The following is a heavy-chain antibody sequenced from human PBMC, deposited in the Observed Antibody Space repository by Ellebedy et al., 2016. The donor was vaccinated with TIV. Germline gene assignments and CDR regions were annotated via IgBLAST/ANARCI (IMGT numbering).Heavy chain of an antibody. J-gene: IGHJ6*02. CDR3: ARDKNYYGMDV. V-gene: IGHV4-34*01. CDR1: GGSFSGYY. Sequence: GSLRLSXAVYGGSFSGYYWSWIRQPPGKGLEWIGEINHSGSTNYNPSLKSRVTISVDTSKNQFSLKLSSVTAADTAVYYCARDKNYYGMDVWGQGTTVTVSS. CDR2: INHSGST.